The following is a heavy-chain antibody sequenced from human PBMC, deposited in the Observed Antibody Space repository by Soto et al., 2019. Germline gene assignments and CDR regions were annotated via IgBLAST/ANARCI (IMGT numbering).Heavy chain of an antibody. Sequence: SETLSLTCTVSGGSISNYYWSWIRQPPGKGLEWIGYVHDSWGSHYNPSLKSRVTISVDTSKNQFSLKLSSVTAADTAVYYCAADVGGYIYGLARHWGPGTLVTVSS. V-gene: IGHV4-59*08. CDR1: GGSISNYY. CDR3: AADVGGYIYGLARH. CDR2: VHDSWGS. D-gene: IGHD4-17*01. J-gene: IGHJ4*02.